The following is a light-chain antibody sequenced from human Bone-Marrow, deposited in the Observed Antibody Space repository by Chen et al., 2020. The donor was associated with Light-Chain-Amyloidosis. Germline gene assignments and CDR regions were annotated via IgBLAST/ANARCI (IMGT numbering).Light chain of an antibody. J-gene: IGLJ3*02. CDR1: NIGTTS. Sequence: SYVLHQPSSVSVAPGQTATNACGGNNIGTTSVHWYQQTPGQAPPLVVNDDSDRPAGIPERLSRSNSGNTATLTISRGEAGDEADYVCQVWDRGSDRPLFGGGTKLSVL. CDR2: DDS. CDR3: QVWDRGSDRPL. V-gene: IGLV3-21*02.